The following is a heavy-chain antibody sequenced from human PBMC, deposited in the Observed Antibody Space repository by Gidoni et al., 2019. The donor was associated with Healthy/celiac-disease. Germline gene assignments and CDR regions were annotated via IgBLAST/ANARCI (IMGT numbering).Heavy chain of an antibody. CDR3: AKRGSGRGITIFGVVWPRGNYYFDY. V-gene: IGHV3-23*04. Sequence: EVQLVESGGGLVQPGGSLRLSCAASGFTFSSYAMRWVRQAPGKGLGWVSASSGSGGSTYYADSVKGRFTISRDNSKNTLYLQKNSLRAEDTAVYYCAKRGSGRGITIFGVVWPRGNYYFDYWGQGTLVTVSS. CDR1: GFTFSSYA. D-gene: IGHD3-3*01. J-gene: IGHJ4*02. CDR2: SSGSGGST.